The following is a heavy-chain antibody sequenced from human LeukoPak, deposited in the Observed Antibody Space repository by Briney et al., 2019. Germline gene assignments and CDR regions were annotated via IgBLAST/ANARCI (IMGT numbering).Heavy chain of an antibody. CDR2: IYPGDSDT. V-gene: IGHV5-51*01. J-gene: IGHJ6*02. Sequence: GGSLKISCKGSGYSFTSYWIGWVRQMPGKGLEWMGIIYPGDSDTRYSPSFQGQVTISADKSISTAYLQWSSLKASDTAMYYCARLCPATSSHYYYGMDVWGQGTTVTVSS. CDR3: ARLCPATSSHYYYGMDV. CDR1: GYSFTSYW. D-gene: IGHD2-15*01.